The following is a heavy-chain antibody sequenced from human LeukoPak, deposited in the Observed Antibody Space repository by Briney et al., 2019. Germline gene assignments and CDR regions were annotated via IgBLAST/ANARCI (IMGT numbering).Heavy chain of an antibody. CDR1: GFTFSDYY. V-gene: IGHV3-11*05. Sequence: GGSLRLSCAASGFTFSDYYMSWIRQAPGKGLEWFSHISSSSSYTSYADSVKGRFTISRDNAKNSLYLQMNSLRAEDTAVYYCAREVKAVPGDESFDYWGQGTLVTVSS. CDR2: ISSSSSYT. CDR3: AREVKAVPGDESFDY. D-gene: IGHD6-19*01. J-gene: IGHJ4*02.